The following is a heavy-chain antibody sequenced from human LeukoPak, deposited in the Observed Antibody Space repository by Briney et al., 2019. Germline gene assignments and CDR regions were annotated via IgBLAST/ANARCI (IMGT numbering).Heavy chain of an antibody. D-gene: IGHD2-15*01. CDR2: ITGSGGST. CDR1: GFIFNNYA. J-gene: IGHJ4*02. CDR3: AKNRGSDSRFFSDY. Sequence: PGGSLRLSCAASGFIFNNYAMSWVRQAPGKGLEWVSTITGSGGSTHFTDSVKGRFTISRDNSKNTLYLQMNNLRAEDTAIYYCAKNRGSDSRFFSDYWGQGILLTVSS. V-gene: IGHV3-23*01.